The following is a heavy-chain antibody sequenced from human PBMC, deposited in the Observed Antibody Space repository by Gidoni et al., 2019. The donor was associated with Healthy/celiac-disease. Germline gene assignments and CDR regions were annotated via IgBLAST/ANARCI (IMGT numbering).Heavy chain of an antibody. V-gene: IGHV1-18*01. J-gene: IGHJ4*02. D-gene: IGHD6-19*01. CDR1: GDTFTSDG. CDR3: ARNLETVAGTPYYFDY. CDR2: ISAYHGNT. Sequence: QVQRVQSGDEVKKPGASVKVSCKASGDTFTSDGSSWVRQAPGHKLEWMGWISAYHGNTTYAQKLQGRVTMTTDTSTSTAYMELRSLRSDDTAVYYCARNLETVAGTPYYFDYWGQGTLVTVSS.